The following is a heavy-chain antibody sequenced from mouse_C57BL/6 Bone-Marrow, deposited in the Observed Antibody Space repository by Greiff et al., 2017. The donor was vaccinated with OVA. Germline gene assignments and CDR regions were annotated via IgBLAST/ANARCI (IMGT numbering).Heavy chain of an antibody. V-gene: IGHV14-3*01. CDR1: GFNIKNTY. D-gene: IGHD1-1*01. CDR3: ARDYGSRDAWFAY. Sequence: EVQLQQSVAELVRPGASVKLSCTASGFNIKNTYMHWVQQRPEQGLEWIGRLDPANGNTKYAPKFQGKATITADTSSNTAYLQLSSLTSEDTAIYYCARDYGSRDAWFAYWGQGTLVTVSA. J-gene: IGHJ3*01. CDR2: LDPANGNT.